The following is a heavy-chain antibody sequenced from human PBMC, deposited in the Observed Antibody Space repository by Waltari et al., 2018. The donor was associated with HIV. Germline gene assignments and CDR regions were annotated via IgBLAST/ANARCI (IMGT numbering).Heavy chain of an antibody. J-gene: IGHJ4*02. D-gene: IGHD1-26*01. V-gene: IGHV4-38-2*01. Sequence: QVQLQESGPGLVKPSETLSLTCAVSGYSISSGYYWGWSRQPPGKGLEWIASISHSGSTHLTPPLKSRVTISVDTSKNQFSRKLSSVTAADTAVYYCARVYGYSGSYPGAPDDYWGQGTLVTVSS. CDR3: ARVYGYSGSYPGAPDDY. CDR2: ISHSGST. CDR1: GYSISSGYY.